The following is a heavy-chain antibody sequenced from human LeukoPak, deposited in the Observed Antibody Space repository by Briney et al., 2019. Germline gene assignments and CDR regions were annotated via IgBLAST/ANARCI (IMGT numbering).Heavy chain of an antibody. CDR3: ARDRDSCGYLFDY. J-gene: IGHJ4*02. CDR2: IYYSGST. CDR1: GGSISSGGYY. Sequence: PSQTLSLTCTVSGGSISSGGYYWSWIRQHPGKGLEWIGYIYYSGSTYYNPSLKSRVTISVDTSKNQFSLKLSSVTAADTAVYYCARDRDSCGYLFDYWGQGTLVTVSS. V-gene: IGHV4-31*03. D-gene: IGHD3-22*01.